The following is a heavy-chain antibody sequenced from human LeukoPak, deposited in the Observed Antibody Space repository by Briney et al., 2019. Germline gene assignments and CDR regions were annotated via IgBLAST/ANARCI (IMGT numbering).Heavy chain of an antibody. V-gene: IGHV3-64*01. CDR2: ISNDGGST. CDR1: GFTFSTYA. CDR3: ARELYGDSDTDYFDY. Sequence: PGGSLRLSCAASGFTFSTYAMHWVRQAPGKGLEYVSVISNDGGSTYYANSVKGRFTISRDNSKNTLYLQMGSLRADDMAVYYCARELYGDSDTDYFDYWGQGTLVTVSS. J-gene: IGHJ4*02. D-gene: IGHD4-17*01.